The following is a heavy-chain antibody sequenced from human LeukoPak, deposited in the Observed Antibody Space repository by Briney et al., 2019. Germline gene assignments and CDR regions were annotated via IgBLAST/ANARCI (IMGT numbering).Heavy chain of an antibody. D-gene: IGHD3-16*01. J-gene: IGHJ4*02. V-gene: IGHV3-66*01. CDR2: IYSGGTT. CDR3: ARGGGPYYFDY. Sequence: SGGSLRLSCAASGFTVSSNYMSWGRQAPGKGLEWVSVIYSGGTTYYADSVKGRFTISRDSSKNTLYLQMNSLRAEDTAVYYCARGGGPYYFDYWGQGTLVTVSS. CDR1: GFTVSSNY.